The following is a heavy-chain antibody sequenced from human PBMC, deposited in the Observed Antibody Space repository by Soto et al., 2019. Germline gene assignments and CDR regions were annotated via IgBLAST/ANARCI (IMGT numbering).Heavy chain of an antibody. CDR1: GGSISSSTYY. CDR2: IYYSGST. CDR3: ARYCNGIGCYSFDY. J-gene: IGHJ4*02. Sequence: SETLSLTCTVSGGSISSSTYYWGWIRQPPGKGLEWIGSIYYSGSTYYNPSLKSRVTISVDTSKNQFSLKLTSVTAADTAVYYCARYCNGIGCYSFDYWGQGTLVTVSS. V-gene: IGHV4-39*01. D-gene: IGHD2-15*01.